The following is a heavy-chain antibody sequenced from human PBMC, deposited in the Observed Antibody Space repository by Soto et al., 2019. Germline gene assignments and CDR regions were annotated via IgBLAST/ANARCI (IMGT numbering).Heavy chain of an antibody. Sequence: TLSRPCSIYSGSFSGYYWSWIRQPPGKGLEWIGEISQSGNTNYSPSLKSRVSISIDTSKKQFSLNLASVSAADTAVYYCARAPKVSGSSKTRPDCWGQGTLVTV. J-gene: IGHJ4*02. V-gene: IGHV4-34*01. D-gene: IGHD6-6*01. CDR1: SGSFSGYY. CDR2: ISQSGNT. CDR3: ARAPKVSGSSKTRPDC.